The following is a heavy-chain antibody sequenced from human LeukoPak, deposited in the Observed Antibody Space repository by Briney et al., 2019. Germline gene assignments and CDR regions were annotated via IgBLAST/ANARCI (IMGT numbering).Heavy chain of an antibody. Sequence: VASVKVSCKASGGTFCSYAISWVRQAPGQGLEWMGGIIPIFGAANYAQKFQGRVTITADESTSTAYMELSSLRSEDTAVYYCASLREGAPVPLFPHWGQGTLVTVSS. CDR2: IIPIFGAA. CDR1: GGTFCSYA. J-gene: IGHJ4*02. D-gene: IGHD1-26*01. CDR3: ASLREGAPVPLFPH. V-gene: IGHV1-69*13.